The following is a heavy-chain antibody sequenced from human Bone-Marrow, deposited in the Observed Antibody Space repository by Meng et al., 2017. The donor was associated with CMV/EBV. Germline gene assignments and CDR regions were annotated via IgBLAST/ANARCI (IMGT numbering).Heavy chain of an antibody. CDR1: GFTFSSYE. V-gene: IGHV3-48*03. Sequence: GESLKISCAASGFTFSSYEMNWVRQAPGKGLEWVSYISTSGSTIYYADSVKGRFTISRDNPKNSLSLQMNSQRAEDTAVYYCARSRVGSAAIPGDNWGQGTLVTVPS. CDR3: ARSRVGSAAIPGDN. J-gene: IGHJ4*02. D-gene: IGHD2-2*02. CDR2: ISTSGSTI.